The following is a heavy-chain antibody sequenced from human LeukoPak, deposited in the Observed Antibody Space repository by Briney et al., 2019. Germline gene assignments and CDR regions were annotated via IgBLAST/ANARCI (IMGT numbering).Heavy chain of an antibody. Sequence: ASVKVSCTGSGYTFNNYAIHWVRQAPGQRLEWMGWINAGKGNTKYSQKFQGRVTITSDTSATTVYMDLRSLRSEDTAVYYCARGTAVGVTAIRGMDVWGRGTTVTVSS. CDR1: GYTFNNYA. V-gene: IGHV1-3*01. CDR2: INAGKGNT. J-gene: IGHJ6*02. D-gene: IGHD2-21*02. CDR3: ARGTAVGVTAIRGMDV.